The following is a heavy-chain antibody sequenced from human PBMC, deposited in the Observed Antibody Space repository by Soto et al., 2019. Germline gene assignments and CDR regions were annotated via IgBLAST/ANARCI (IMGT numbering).Heavy chain of an antibody. CDR3: AIIGGGVLQRDFDY. Sequence: GALRLSCAASGFTFSSYAMHWVRQAPGKGLEWVAVISYDGSNKYYADSVKGRFTISRDNSKNTLYLQMNSLRAEDTAVYYCAIIGGGVLQRDFDYWGQGTLVTVSS. D-gene: IGHD4-4*01. CDR2: ISYDGSNK. V-gene: IGHV3-30-3*01. J-gene: IGHJ4*02. CDR1: GFTFSSYA.